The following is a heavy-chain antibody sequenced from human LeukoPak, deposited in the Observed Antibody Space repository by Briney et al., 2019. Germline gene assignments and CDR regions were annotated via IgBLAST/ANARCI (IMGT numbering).Heavy chain of an antibody. CDR3: AKDVGYYDSSGPSFDP. D-gene: IGHD3-22*01. CDR1: GFTFSSYG. CDR2: ISWNSGSI. V-gene: IGHV3-9*01. Sequence: GGSLRLSCAASGFTFSSYGMHWVRQAPGKGLEWVSGISWNSGSIGYADSVKGRFTISRDNAKNSLYLQMNSLRAEDTALYYCAKDVGYYDSSGPSFDPWGQGTLVTVSS. J-gene: IGHJ5*02.